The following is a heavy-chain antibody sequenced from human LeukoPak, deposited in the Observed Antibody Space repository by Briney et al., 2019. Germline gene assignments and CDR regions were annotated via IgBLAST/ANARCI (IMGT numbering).Heavy chain of an antibody. J-gene: IGHJ6*03. CDR3: ARRGYGSGSYYNDYYYYYMDV. V-gene: IGHV4-59*01. Sequence: SETLSLTCTVSGGSISSYYWSWIRQPPGKELEWIGDIYYSGSTNYNPSLKSRVTISVDTSKNQFSLKLSSVTAADTAVYYCARRGYGSGSYYNDYYYYYMDVWGKGTTVTVSS. D-gene: IGHD3-10*01. CDR2: IYYSGST. CDR1: GGSISSYY.